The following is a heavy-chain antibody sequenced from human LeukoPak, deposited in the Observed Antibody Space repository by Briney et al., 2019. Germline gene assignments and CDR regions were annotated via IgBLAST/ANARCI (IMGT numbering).Heavy chain of an antibody. D-gene: IGHD5-12*01. CDR2: IYYSGST. V-gene: IGHV4-30-4*01. J-gene: IGHJ5*02. CDR3: ATASGYARRNWFDP. Sequence: SETLSLTCTVSGGSISSYYWSWIRQPPGKGLEWIGYIYYSGSTYYNPSLKSRVTISVDTSKNQFSLKLSSVTAADTAVYYCATASGYARRNWFDPWGQGTLVTVSS. CDR1: GGSISSYY.